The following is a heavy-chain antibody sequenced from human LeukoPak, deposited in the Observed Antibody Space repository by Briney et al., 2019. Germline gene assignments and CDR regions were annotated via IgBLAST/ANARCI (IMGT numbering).Heavy chain of an antibody. CDR2: TCLNSDNS. J-gene: IGHJ4*02. CDR3: AKGDHIGKPPTRAYYFDN. CDR1: GFTLSRHT. V-gene: IGHV3-23*01. D-gene: IGHD1-26*01. Sequence: PGGFLRLSCASAGFTLSRHTRCWGRDARGERLEWVSTTCLNSDNSLCAEAVPGRFTISTDNYKHTLDLQIDKPTVEHPAVYYCAKGDHIGKPPTRAYYFDNWGQGTLVTVSS.